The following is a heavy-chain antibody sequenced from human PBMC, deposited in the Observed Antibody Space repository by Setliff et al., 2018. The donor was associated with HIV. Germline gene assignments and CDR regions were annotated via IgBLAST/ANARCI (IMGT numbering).Heavy chain of an antibody. J-gene: IGHJ4*02. Sequence: GGSLRLSCTASGITFNNVWMNWVRQVPGKGLQWVGRIKSKIEGEKRDYAAAVKGRFATSRDDSVSTVYLQMHSMKTEDTAVYYCITDYGSSSWYDYWGQGTLVTVSS. CDR2: IKSKIEGEKR. V-gene: IGHV3-15*01. CDR1: GITFNNVW. CDR3: ITDYGSSSWYDY. D-gene: IGHD6-13*01.